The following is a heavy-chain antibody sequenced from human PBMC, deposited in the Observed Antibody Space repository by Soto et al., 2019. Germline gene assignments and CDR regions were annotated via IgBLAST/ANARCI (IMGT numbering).Heavy chain of an antibody. CDR2: INHSGST. V-gene: IGHV4-34*01. CDR3: ARVRRGITIFGVAYYYGMDV. D-gene: IGHD3-3*01. CDR1: GGSFSGYY. Sequence: PSETLSLTCAVYGGSFSGYYWSWIRQPPGKGLEWIGEINHSGSTNYNPSLKSRVTISVDTSKNQFSLKLSSVTAADTAVYYCARVRRGITIFGVAYYYGMDVVGQGTTVTVSS. J-gene: IGHJ6*02.